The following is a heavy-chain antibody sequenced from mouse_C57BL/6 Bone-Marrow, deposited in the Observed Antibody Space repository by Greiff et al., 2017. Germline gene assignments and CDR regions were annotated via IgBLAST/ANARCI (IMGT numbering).Heavy chain of an antibody. J-gene: IGHJ2*01. CDR1: GYTFTSYG. Sequence: SGAELARPGASVKLSCKASGYTFTSYGISWVKQRTGQGLEWIGEIYPRSGNTYYNEKFKGKATLTADKSSSTAYMELRSLTSEDSAVYFCARSGYGTPFDYWGQGTTLTVSS. D-gene: IGHD2-10*02. CDR3: ARSGYGTPFDY. V-gene: IGHV1-81*01. CDR2: IYPRSGNT.